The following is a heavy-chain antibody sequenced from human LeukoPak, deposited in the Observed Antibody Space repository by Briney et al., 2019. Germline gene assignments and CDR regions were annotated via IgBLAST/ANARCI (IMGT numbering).Heavy chain of an antibody. J-gene: IGHJ6*02. CDR3: ARDQMGV. V-gene: IGHV3-48*03. CDR1: GFSLSSYE. CDR2: ISGSGDAI. Sequence: PGGSLRLSCAASGFSLSSYEMNWVRRAPGKGLEGASYISGSGDAIYYADSVKGRFTISRDNARNSLFLQMNSLRAEDTAVYYCARDQMGVWGQGTTVTVSS.